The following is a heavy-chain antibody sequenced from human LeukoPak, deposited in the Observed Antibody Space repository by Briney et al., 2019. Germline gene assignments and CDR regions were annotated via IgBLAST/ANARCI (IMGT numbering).Heavy chain of an antibody. CDR3: ARTYSSGWYYWFDP. Sequence: PSETLSLTCTVSGGSISSYYWSWIRQPPGKGLEWIGYIYYSGSTNYNPSLKSRVTISVDTSKNQFSLKLSSVTAADTAVYYCARTYSSGWYYWFDPWGQGTLVTVSS. J-gene: IGHJ5*02. CDR1: GGSISSYY. D-gene: IGHD6-19*01. V-gene: IGHV4-59*08. CDR2: IYYSGST.